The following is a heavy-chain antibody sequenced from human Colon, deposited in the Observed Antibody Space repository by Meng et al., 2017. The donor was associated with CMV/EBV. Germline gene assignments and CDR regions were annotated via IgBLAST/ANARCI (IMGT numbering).Heavy chain of an antibody. CDR2: IYPDGRP. CDR1: GFTVNTYF. D-gene: IGHD1/OR15-1a*01. V-gene: IGHV3-53*01. CDR3: AKDEVPNNIDY. Sequence: VDLAGSGGGLFQPGGSLRLSCAASGFTVNTYFMSWVRQAPGKGLEWVSIIYPDGRPFYADSVQGRFTISTDNSKNTLYLQMNSLRAEDTATYYCAKDEVPNNIDYWGQGTLVTVSS. J-gene: IGHJ4*02.